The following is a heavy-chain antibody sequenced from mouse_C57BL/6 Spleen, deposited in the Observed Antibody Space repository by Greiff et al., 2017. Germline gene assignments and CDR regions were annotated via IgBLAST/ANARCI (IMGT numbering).Heavy chain of an antibody. Sequence: QLQQPGAELVKPGASVKLSCKASGYTFTSYWMHWVKQRPGQGLEWIGMIHPNSGSTNYNEKFKSKATLTVDKSSSTAYMQLSSLTSEDSAVYYCARTYYYGSSYWYFDVWGTGTTVTVSS. CDR2: IHPNSGST. V-gene: IGHV1-64*01. D-gene: IGHD1-1*01. J-gene: IGHJ1*03. CDR1: GYTFTSYW. CDR3: ARTYYYGSSYWYFDV.